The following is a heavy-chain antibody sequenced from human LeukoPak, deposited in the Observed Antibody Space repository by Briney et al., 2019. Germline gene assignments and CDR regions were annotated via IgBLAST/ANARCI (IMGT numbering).Heavy chain of an antibody. CDR2: IYSGGST. D-gene: IGHD6-19*01. V-gene: IGHV3-53*01. CDR3: AGAGSGGGFDY. J-gene: IGHJ4*02. CDR1: GFTFSSYA. Sequence: GGSLRLSCAASGFTFSSYAMSWVRQAPGKGLEWVSVIYSGGSTYYADSVKGRFTISRDNSKNTLYLQMNSLRAEDTAVYYCAGAGSGGGFDYWGQGTLVTVSS.